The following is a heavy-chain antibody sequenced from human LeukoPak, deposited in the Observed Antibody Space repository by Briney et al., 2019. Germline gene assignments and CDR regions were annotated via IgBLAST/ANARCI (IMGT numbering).Heavy chain of an antibody. V-gene: IGHV4-39*01. CDR1: GGSISSSSHY. CDR3: AQSLGSSNWIGNWFDP. Sequence: SETLSLTCTVFGGSISSSSHYWGWIRQPPGKGLEWTGSIYYTGRTYYNPSLKSRVTISVDTSKNQFSLKLSSVTAADTAVYYCAQSLGSSNWIGNWFDPWGQGTLVTVSS. D-gene: IGHD6-13*01. CDR2: IYYTGRT. J-gene: IGHJ5*02.